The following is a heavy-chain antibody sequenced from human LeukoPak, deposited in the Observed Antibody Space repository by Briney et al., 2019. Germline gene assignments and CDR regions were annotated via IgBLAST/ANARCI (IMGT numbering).Heavy chain of an antibody. V-gene: IGHV3-30*02. CDR2: IRYDGSNK. CDR3: VREFYGP. D-gene: IGHD4-17*01. J-gene: IGHJ5*02. CDR1: GFTFSSYG. Sequence: GGSLRLSCAASGFTFSSYGMHWVRQAPGKGLEWVAFIRYDGSNKYYADSVKGRFTISRDNSKNTVYLQMNNLRGEDTAMYYCVREFYGPWGQGTLVTVSS.